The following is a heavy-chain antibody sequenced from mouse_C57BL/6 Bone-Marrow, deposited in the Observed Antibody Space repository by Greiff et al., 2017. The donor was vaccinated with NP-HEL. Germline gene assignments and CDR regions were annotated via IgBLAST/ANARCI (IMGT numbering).Heavy chain of an antibody. CDR2: ISSGGDYI. CDR1: GFTFSSYA. D-gene: IGHD2-5*01. V-gene: IGHV5-9-1*02. Sequence: EVQVVESGEGLVKPGGSLKLSCAASGFTFSSYAMSWVRQTPEKRLEWVAYISSGGDYIYYADTVKGRFTISRDNARNTLYLQMSSLKSEDTAMYYCTRDAYYSNVYYYAMDYWGQGTSVTVSS. CDR3: TRDAYYSNVYYYAMDY. J-gene: IGHJ4*01.